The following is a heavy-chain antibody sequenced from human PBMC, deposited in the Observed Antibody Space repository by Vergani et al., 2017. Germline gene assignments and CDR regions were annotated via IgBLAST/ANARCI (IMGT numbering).Heavy chain of an antibody. CDR2: IYYSGST. J-gene: IGHJ4*02. CDR1: GSSLSSSSYY. Sequence: QLQLQESCPGLVQPSETLSLTCTVSGSSLSSSSYYWGWIRQPQGKGLECIGSIYYSGSTYYNPSLKSRVTISVDTSKNQFSLKLSSVTAADTAVYYCAREKVWGGHFDYWGQGTLVTVSS. CDR3: AREKVWGGHFDY. V-gene: IGHV4-39*07. D-gene: IGHD3-16*01.